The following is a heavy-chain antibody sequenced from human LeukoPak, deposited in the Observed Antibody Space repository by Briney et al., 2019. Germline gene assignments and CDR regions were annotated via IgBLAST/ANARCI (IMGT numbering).Heavy chain of an antibody. CDR1: GFTFSNYA. CDR2: ISGSGGST. J-gene: IGHJ5*02. V-gene: IGHV3-23*01. Sequence: PGGALRLSCAASGFTFSNYAMSWVRQAPGKGLEWVSTISGSGGSTYYADSVKGRVTISRDTSKNTLYLQMNSLRAEDTAVYYCAKTGAVAPLNWFDPWGQGTLVTVSS. D-gene: IGHD6-19*01. CDR3: AKTGAVAPLNWFDP.